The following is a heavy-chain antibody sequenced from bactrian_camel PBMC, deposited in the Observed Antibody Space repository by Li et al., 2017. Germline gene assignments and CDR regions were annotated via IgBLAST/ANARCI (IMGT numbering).Heavy chain of an antibody. D-gene: IGHD1*01. CDR1: GATYGTPC. CDR2: ISTDART. Sequence: VQLVESGGGSVQAGGSLRLSCAVSGATYGTPCMAWFRQAPGKDRGGVAAISTDARTSYADPVKGRFTISKDNAKNTLYLHMNSLRPEDTAMYYCALDPGASHCNGDGWTARTLGIFCGQQGTQVT. V-gene: IGHV3S55*01. J-gene: IGHJ4*01.